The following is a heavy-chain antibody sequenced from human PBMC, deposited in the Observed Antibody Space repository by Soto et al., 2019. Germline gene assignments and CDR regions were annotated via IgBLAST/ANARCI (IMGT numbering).Heavy chain of an antibody. Sequence: EVQLVESGGGLVQPGGSLRLSCAASGFAFSSCWMHWVRQAPGKGLVWVSRISSDGSITNYAESLKGRFTISRENAKNTLYLQMNNLRAEDTAVYYCASLYSSAWARDYWGQGTLVTVSS. V-gene: IGHV3-74*01. CDR3: ASLYSSAWARDY. CDR1: GFAFSSCW. D-gene: IGHD6-19*01. CDR2: ISSDGSIT. J-gene: IGHJ4*02.